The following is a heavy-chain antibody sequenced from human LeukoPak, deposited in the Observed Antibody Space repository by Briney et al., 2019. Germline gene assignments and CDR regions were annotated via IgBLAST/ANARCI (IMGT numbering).Heavy chain of an antibody. CDR1: GGSISSYY. J-gene: IGHJ3*02. CDR2: IYYSGST. CDR3: ARGSPNDFCSGYSHDAFDI. V-gene: IGHV4-59*01. Sequence: SETLSLTCTVSGGSISSYYWSWIRQPPGKGLEWIGYIYYSGSTNYNPSLKSRVTISVDTSKNQFSLKLSSVTAADTAVYYCARGSPNDFCSGYSHDAFDIWGQGTMVTVSS. D-gene: IGHD3-3*01.